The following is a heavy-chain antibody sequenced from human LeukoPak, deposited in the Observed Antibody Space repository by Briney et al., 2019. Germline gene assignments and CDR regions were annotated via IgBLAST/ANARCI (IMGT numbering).Heavy chain of an antibody. CDR2: ISGSGGST. CDR1: GFTFSNYD. D-gene: IGHD6-19*01. J-gene: IGHJ4*02. Sequence: GGSLRLSCVASGFTFSNYDMSWVRQAPGKGLEWVSAISGSGGSTYHADSVKGRFTISRDISKNTLYLQMNSLRAEDTAVYYCAKDEGSGWYYFDYWGQGSLVTVSS. CDR3: AKDEGSGWYYFDY. V-gene: IGHV3-23*01.